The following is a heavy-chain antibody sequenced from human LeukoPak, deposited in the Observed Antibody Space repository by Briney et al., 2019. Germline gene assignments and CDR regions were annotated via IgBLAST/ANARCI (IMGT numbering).Heavy chain of an antibody. Sequence: GGSLRLSCAASGFTVITNDMTWVRQAPGKGLEWVSVLYSDGNTKYADSVQGRVTISRDNSKNTLYLEMNSLSPDDTAVYYCARGVEPLAANTLAYWGQGTLVTVSS. CDR1: GFTVITND. J-gene: IGHJ4*02. CDR3: ARGVEPLAANTLAY. CDR2: LYSDGNT. D-gene: IGHD1-14*01. V-gene: IGHV3-53*01.